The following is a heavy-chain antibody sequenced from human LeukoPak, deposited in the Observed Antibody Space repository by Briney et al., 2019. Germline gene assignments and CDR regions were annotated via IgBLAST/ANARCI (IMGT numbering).Heavy chain of an antibody. Sequence: PGGSLRLSCAASGFTFSSYGMHWVRQAPGKGLEWVAFIRYDGSNKYYADSVKGRFTISRDNSKDTLYLQMNSLRAEDTAVYYCAADHGSSTSPKNGATTDHNWFDPWGQGTLVTVSS. CDR1: GFTFSSYG. J-gene: IGHJ5*02. V-gene: IGHV3-30*02. CDR2: IRYDGSNK. D-gene: IGHD1-26*01. CDR3: AADHGSSTSPKNGATTDHNWFDP.